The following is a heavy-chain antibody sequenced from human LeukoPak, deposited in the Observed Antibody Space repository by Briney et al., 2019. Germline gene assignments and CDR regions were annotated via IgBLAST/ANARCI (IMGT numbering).Heavy chain of an antibody. CDR2: IYYSGST. Sequence: SETLSLTCTVSGGSISSSSYYWGWIRQPPGTGLEWIGSIYYSGSTYYNPSLKSRVTISVDTSKNQFSLKLSSVTAADTAVYYCARGYYDSSGYSFQNDAFDIWGQGTMVTVSS. CDR1: GGSISSSSYY. V-gene: IGHV4-39*01. CDR3: ARGYYDSSGYSFQNDAFDI. D-gene: IGHD3-22*01. J-gene: IGHJ3*02.